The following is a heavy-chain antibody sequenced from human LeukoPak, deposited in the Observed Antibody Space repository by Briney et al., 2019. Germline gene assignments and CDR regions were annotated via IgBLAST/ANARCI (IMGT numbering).Heavy chain of an antibody. V-gene: IGHV4-34*01. Sequence: SETLSLTCAVHGGSFSGYYWSWIRQPPGKGLEWIGEINHSGSTNYNPSLKSRVTISVDTSKNQFSLKLSSVTAADTAVYYCARSRETEYYYDSSGYSHFNWFDPWGQGTLVTVSS. J-gene: IGHJ5*02. CDR3: ARSRETEYYYDSSGYSHFNWFDP. D-gene: IGHD3-22*01. CDR1: GGSFSGYY. CDR2: INHSGST.